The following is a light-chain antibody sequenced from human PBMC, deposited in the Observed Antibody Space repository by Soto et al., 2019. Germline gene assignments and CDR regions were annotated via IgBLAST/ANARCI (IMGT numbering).Light chain of an antibody. V-gene: IGKV3-20*01. J-gene: IGKJ1*01. CDR3: QQYGSSPRT. CDR1: QSLSSIY. CDR2: RTS. Sequence: EIFLTQSPCTLCLSPLQGATLSCRDSQSLSSIYLAWYQQKPGQAPRLLIYRTSSRATGIPDRFSGSESETDFTLTISRLEPDDSAVYYCQQYGSSPRTFGPGTKVDI.